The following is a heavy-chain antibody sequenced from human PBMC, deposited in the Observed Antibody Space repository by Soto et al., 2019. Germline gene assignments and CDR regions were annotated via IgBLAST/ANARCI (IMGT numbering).Heavy chain of an antibody. CDR2: IRSKAYGGTT. CDR1: GFTFGDYA. D-gene: IGHD6-6*01. Sequence: AGGSLRLSCTASGFTFGDYAMSWFRQAPGKGLEWVGFIRSKAYGGTTEYAASVKGRFTISRDDSKSIAYLQMNSLKTEDTAVYYCTRDRLGYYYYYGMDVWGQGTTVTVSS. CDR3: TRDRLGYYYYYGMDV. V-gene: IGHV3-49*03. J-gene: IGHJ6*02.